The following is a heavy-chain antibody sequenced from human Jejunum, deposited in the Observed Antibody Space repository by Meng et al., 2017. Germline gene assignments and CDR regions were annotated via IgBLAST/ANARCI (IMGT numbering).Heavy chain of an antibody. V-gene: IGHV3-48*03. J-gene: IGHJ6*02. CDR2: ISSRGPI. Sequence: GGSLRLSCAGSGFSFSNYEINWVRQAPGKGLEWISYISSRGPIYYADSVKGRFTISRDNAKNSLFLQMNSLRAEDTAVYYCARYYYDSSAYYDGYYYNGMDVWGQGTTVTVSS. CDR1: GFSFSNYE. CDR3: ARYYYDSSAYYDGYYYNGMDV. D-gene: IGHD3-22*01.